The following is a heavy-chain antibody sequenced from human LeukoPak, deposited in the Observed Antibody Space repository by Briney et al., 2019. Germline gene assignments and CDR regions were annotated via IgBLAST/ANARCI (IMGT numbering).Heavy chain of an antibody. Sequence: GGSLRLSCAASGFTFSNYNMYWVRQAPGKGLEWVSSISSDSTYIYYADSLKGRFTISRDNAKNSVYLQMNSLRDEDTAVHYCARGENTAMIFSFFGGQGTLVTVSS. D-gene: IGHD5-18*01. J-gene: IGHJ4*02. V-gene: IGHV3-21*01. CDR2: ISSDSTYI. CDR3: ARGENTAMIFSFF. CDR1: GFTFSNYN.